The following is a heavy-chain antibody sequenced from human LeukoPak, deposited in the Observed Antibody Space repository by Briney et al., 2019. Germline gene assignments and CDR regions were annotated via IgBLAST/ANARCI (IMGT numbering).Heavy chain of an antibody. CDR2: MNPNSSNT. Sequence: ASVKVSCKASGYTFTSYDINWVRQATGQGLEWMGWMNPNSSNTGYAQKFQGRVTMTRNTSISTAYMELSSLRSEDTAVYYCARAKPLRGAGTEKWFDPWGQGTLVTVSS. CDR3: ARAKPLRGAGTEKWFDP. J-gene: IGHJ5*02. V-gene: IGHV1-8*01. CDR1: GYTFTSYD. D-gene: IGHD6-13*01.